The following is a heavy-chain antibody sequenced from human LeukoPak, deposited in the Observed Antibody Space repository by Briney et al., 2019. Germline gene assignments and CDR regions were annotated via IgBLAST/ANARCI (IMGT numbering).Heavy chain of an antibody. Sequence: GGSLRLSCAASGFTFSSYSMNWVRQAPGKGPEWVSYISGSSVTIYYADSVKGRFTISRDNAKNSLYLQMNSLRADDTAVYYCTRATRAAVVTAWDYWGQGTLDTVSS. CDR1: GFTFSSYS. J-gene: IGHJ4*02. CDR3: TRATRAAVVTAWDY. D-gene: IGHD2-21*02. V-gene: IGHV3-48*04. CDR2: ISGSSVTI.